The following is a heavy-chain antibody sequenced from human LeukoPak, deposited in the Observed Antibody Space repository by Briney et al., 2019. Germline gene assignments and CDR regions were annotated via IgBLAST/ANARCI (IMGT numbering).Heavy chain of an antibody. CDR3: ARGAHYSSGWGNYYYYGMDV. CDR1: GGSISSSSYY. Sequence: PSETLSLTCTVSGGSISSSSYYWGWIRQPPGKGLEWIGEINHSGSTNYNPSLKSRVTISVDTSKNQFSLKLSSVTAADTAVYYCARGAHYSSGWGNYYYYGMDVWGQGTTVTVSS. D-gene: IGHD6-19*01. J-gene: IGHJ6*02. CDR2: INHSGST. V-gene: IGHV4-39*07.